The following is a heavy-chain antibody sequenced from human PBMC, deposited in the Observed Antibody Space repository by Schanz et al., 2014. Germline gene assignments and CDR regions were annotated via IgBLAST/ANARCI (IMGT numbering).Heavy chain of an antibody. CDR2: ISWNRGSI. J-gene: IGHJ4*01. CDR1: CFTFYDHA. Sequence: AASCFTFYDHAMHWVRQAPGQGLEWVSGISWNRGSIGYADSVKGRFTISRDNAKNSLYLQMNSLRAEHPALDYCASLQGDYWSEGILVYVSS. V-gene: IGHV3-9*01. CDR3: ASLQGDY. D-gene: IGHD3-10*01.